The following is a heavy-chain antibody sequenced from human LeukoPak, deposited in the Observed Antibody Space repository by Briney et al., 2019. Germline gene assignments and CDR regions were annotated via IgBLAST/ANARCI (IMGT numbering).Heavy chain of an antibody. D-gene: IGHD5-12*01. Sequence: PSETLSLTCTVSGGSISSYYWSWIRQPPGKGLEWIGYIYYSGSTNYNPSLKSRVTISADTSKNQFSLKLSSVTAADTAVYYCARLWGVATPEGDWFDPWGQGTLVTVSS. CDR2: IYYSGST. V-gene: IGHV4-59*08. CDR1: GGSISSYY. J-gene: IGHJ5*02. CDR3: ARLWGVATPEGDWFDP.